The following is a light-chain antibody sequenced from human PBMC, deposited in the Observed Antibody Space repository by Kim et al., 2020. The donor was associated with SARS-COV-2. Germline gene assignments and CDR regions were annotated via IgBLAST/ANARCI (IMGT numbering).Light chain of an antibody. J-gene: IGKJ5*01. CDR1: KDIRKF. V-gene: IGKV1-33*01. CDR3: QQYNNLQAIT. Sequence: SVGDSVTITCQASKDIRKFLNWYQHKPGKAPELLISDASTLRTGVPSRFSGSASGTHFTFTISNLQPEDIATYYCQQYNNLQAITFGQGTRLEIK. CDR2: DAS.